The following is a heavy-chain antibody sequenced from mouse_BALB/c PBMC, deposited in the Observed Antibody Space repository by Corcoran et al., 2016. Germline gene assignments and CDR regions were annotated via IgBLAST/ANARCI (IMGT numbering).Heavy chain of an antibody. CDR2: IHPGSGGT. Sequence: QDQLQQSGAELVRHGSSVKLSCKAFRSAFTDYKMPWLKQTPVHGLEWIVAIHPGSGGTAYNQKFTAKATLTAAKSSSTAYMELSSLTSEDSAVYYCTEAMDYWGQGTSVTVSS. V-gene: IGHV1-15*01. CDR3: TEAMDY. J-gene: IGHJ4*01. CDR1: RSAFTDYK.